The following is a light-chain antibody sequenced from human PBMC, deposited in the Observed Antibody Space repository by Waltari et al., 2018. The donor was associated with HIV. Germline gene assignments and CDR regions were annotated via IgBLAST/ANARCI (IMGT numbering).Light chain of an antibody. CDR1: SSNIGSNT. CDR3: AAWDDSLNGRV. CDR2: NNN. Sequence: QSVLTQPPSASGPPGQRVTISCSGSSSNIGSNTVTWYQQLPGTAPKLLIYNNNQRPSGVPDRFSGSKSGTSASLAISGLQSEDEADYYCAAWDDSLNGRVFGGGTKLTVL. V-gene: IGLV1-44*01. J-gene: IGLJ3*02.